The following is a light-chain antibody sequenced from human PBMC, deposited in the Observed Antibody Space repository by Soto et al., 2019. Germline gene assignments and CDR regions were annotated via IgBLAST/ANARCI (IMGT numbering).Light chain of an antibody. CDR3: LQDYNYPLT. CDR1: QGIRND. CDR2: AAT. J-gene: IGKJ4*01. Sequence: IQMTQYPSSLSASVGYSVTIAWRASQGIRNDLGWYQQKPGKATKLMIYAATALQSGVPSTFSGSGSGTDFTITISSLQPEDFATYYCLQDYNYPLTFGGGTKVDIK. V-gene: IGKV1-6*01.